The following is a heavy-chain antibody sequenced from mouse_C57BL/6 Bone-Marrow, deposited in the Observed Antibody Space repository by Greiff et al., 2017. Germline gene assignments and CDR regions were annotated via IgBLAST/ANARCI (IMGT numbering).Heavy chain of an antibody. CDR1: GFTFTDYY. V-gene: IGHV7-3*01. CDR2: IRNKANGYTT. Sequence: EVKLVESGGGLVQPGGSLSLSCAASGFTFTDYYISWVRQPPGKALEWLGFIRNKANGYTTEYSASVKGRFTISRDNSQSILYLQMNALRAEDSATYYCARSFYDYDYWGQGTTLTVSS. D-gene: IGHD2-4*01. CDR3: ARSFYDYDY. J-gene: IGHJ2*01.